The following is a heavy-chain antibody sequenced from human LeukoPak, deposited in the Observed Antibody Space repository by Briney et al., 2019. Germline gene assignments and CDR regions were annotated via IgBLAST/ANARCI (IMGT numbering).Heavy chain of an antibody. CDR1: GGSISSSSYY. V-gene: IGHV4-39*01. D-gene: IGHD3-10*01. Sequence: PSETLSLTCTVSGGSISSSSYYWGWIRQPPGKGLEWIGSIYYSGSTYYNPSLMSRVTISVDTSKNQFSLKLSSVTAADTAVYYCARQKPCSELWFGELCHPPDVWGKGTTVTVSS. CDR2: IYYSGST. J-gene: IGHJ6*04. CDR3: ARQKPCSELWFGELCHPPDV.